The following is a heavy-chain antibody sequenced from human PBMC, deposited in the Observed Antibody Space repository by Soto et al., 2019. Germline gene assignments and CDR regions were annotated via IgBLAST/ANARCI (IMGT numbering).Heavy chain of an antibody. CDR3: APWFGAFDY. V-gene: IGHV3-30*03. Sequence: QVQLVESGGGVVQPGRSLRLSCAASGFTFSSYGMHWVRQAPGKGLEWVAVISYDGSNKSYADSVKGRFTISRDNSKNTLYLQMNSLRAEDTAVYYCAPWFGAFDYWGQGTLVTVSS. CDR2: ISYDGSNK. CDR1: GFTFSSYG. D-gene: IGHD3-10*01. J-gene: IGHJ4*02.